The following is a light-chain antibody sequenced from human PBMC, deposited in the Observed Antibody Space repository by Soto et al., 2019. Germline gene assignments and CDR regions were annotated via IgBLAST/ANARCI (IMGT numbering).Light chain of an antibody. Sequence: EIVLTQSPATLSLSPGERATLSCRARQSVSSSYLAWYQQKPGQAPRLLIYGASNRATGIPDRFSGSGSGTDFTRTISRMEPEDFAMDFCQQYVSSPQTFGQGTKVDIK. J-gene: IGKJ1*01. CDR1: QSVSSSY. CDR3: QQYVSSPQT. V-gene: IGKV3-20*01. CDR2: GAS.